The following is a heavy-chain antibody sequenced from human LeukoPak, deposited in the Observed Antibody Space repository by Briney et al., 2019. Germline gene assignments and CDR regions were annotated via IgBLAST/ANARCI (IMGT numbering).Heavy chain of an antibody. J-gene: IGHJ5*02. V-gene: IGHV4-59*01. CDR1: GGSISSYY. D-gene: IGHD4-17*01. CDR2: IYYGGST. CDR3: ARAADYGDYNWFDP. Sequence: SETLSLTCTVSGGSISSYYWSWIRQPPGKGLEWIGYIYYGGSTNYNPSLKSRVTISVDTSKNQFSLKLTSVAAADTAVYYCARAADYGDYNWFDPWGQGTLVTVSS.